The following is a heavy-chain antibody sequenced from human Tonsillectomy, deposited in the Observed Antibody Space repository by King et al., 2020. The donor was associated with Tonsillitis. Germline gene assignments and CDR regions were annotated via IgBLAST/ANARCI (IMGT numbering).Heavy chain of an antibody. CDR1: GGSISSGGYY. D-gene: IGHD3-9*01. Sequence: VQLQESGPGLVKPSQTLSLTCTVSGGSISSGGYYWSWIRQHPGKGLEWIGYIYYSGSTYYNPSLKSRVTISVDTSKNQFSLNLSSVTAADTAVYYWARAEEYYDILTVYPLSAFDIWGQGTMVTVSS. V-gene: IGHV4-31*03. CDR3: ARAEEYYDILTVYPLSAFDI. CDR2: IYYSGST. J-gene: IGHJ3*02.